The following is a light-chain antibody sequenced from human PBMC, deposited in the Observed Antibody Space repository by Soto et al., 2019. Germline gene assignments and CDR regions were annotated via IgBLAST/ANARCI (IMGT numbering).Light chain of an antibody. CDR3: QQRSGWYT. CDR1: QSVSSK. V-gene: IGKV3-15*01. CDR2: GAS. Sequence: EIVMTQSPATLSVSPGEGATLSCRASQSVSSKLAWYQQKPGQAPRLLIYGASTRATGIPARFSGSGSGTDFTLTISSLEPEDFAIYYCQQRSGWYTFGQGTKLEIK. J-gene: IGKJ2*01.